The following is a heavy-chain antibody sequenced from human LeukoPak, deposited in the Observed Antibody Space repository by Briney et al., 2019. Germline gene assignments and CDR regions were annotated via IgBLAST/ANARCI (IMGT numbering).Heavy chain of an antibody. D-gene: IGHD5-18*01. CDR3: ARAGYSYGVGY. CDR1: GVSISSGDYY. J-gene: IGHJ4*02. Sequence: SETLSLTCTVSGVSISSGDYYWSWLRQPPGKGLEWIGYTYYSGSTYYNPPLKSRVTISVDTSKNQFSLKLSSVTAADTAVYYCARAGYSYGVGYWGQGTLVTVSS. V-gene: IGHV4-30-4*01. CDR2: TYYSGST.